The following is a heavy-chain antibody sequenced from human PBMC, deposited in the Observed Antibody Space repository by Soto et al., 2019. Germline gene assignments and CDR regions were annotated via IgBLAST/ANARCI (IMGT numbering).Heavy chain of an antibody. D-gene: IGHD3-10*01. V-gene: IGHV3-23*01. Sequence: EVQLLESGGGLVQPGGSLRLSCAASGFTFSSYAMSWVRQAPGKGLEWVSAISGSGGSTYYADSVKGRFTISRDNSKNTLYLQMNSLRADDTAVSYCAKVRPNYSGSGSYFPLCDYWGQGTLVTVSS. CDR2: ISGSGGST. J-gene: IGHJ4*02. CDR1: GFTFSSYA. CDR3: AKVRPNYSGSGSYFPLCDY.